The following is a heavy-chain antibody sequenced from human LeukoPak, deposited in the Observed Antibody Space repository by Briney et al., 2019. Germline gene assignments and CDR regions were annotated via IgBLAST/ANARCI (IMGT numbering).Heavy chain of an antibody. Sequence: ASVKVSCKASGYTFTSYGIRWVRQAPGQGLEWMGWISAYNGNTNYAQKLQGRVTMTTDTSTSTAYMELRSLRSDDTAVYYCARQGYCSGGSCYYFAYYGMDVWGQGTTVTVSS. CDR1: GYTFTSYG. CDR2: ISAYNGNT. D-gene: IGHD2-15*01. J-gene: IGHJ6*02. CDR3: ARQGYCSGGSCYYFAYYGMDV. V-gene: IGHV1-18*01.